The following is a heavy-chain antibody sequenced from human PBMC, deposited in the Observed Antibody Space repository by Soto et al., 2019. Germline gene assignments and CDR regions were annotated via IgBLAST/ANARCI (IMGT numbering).Heavy chain of an antibody. V-gene: IGHV1-46*01. J-gene: IGHJ6*02. D-gene: IGHD5-18*01. CDR3: ARDSSGYSSLGYYYYYYGMDV. CDR1: GYTFTSYY. CDR2: INPSGGST. Sequence: ASVKVSCKASGYTFTSYYMHWVRQAPGQGLEWMGIINPSGGSTSYAQKFQGRVTMTRDTSISTAYMELSRLRSDDTAVYYCARDSSGYSSLGYYYYYYGMDVWGQGTTVTVSS.